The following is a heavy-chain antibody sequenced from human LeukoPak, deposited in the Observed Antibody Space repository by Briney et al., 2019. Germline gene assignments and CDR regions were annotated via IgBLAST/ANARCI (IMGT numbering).Heavy chain of an antibody. CDR3: ARRTYYYASGSYSPPRY. D-gene: IGHD3-10*01. V-gene: IGHV4-59*12. CDR1: GGSISSYY. J-gene: IGHJ4*02. CDR2: IYYSGST. Sequence: PSETLSLTCTVSGGSISSYYWSWIRQPPGKGLEWIGYIYYSGSTNYNPSLKSRVTISVDTSKNQFSLKLSSLTAADTAVYYCARRTYYYASGSYSPPRYWGQGTLVTVSS.